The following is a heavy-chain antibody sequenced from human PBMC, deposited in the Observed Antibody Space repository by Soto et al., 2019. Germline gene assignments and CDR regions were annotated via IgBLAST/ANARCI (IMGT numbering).Heavy chain of an antibody. CDR1: GYTFTSYG. Sequence: ASVKVSCKASGYTFTSYGISWVRQAPGQGLEWMGWISAYNGNTNYAQKLHGRVTMTTDTSTSTAYMELRSLRSDDTAVYYCARVGTYYYDSSGYPYFDYWGQGTLVTVSS. CDR2: ISAYNGNT. CDR3: ARVGTYYYDSSGYPYFDY. J-gene: IGHJ4*02. D-gene: IGHD3-22*01. V-gene: IGHV1-18*01.